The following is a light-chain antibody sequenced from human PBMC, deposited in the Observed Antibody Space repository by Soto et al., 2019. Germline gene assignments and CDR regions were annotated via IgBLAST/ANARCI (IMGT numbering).Light chain of an antibody. CDR1: QSVNSY. CDR3: QQRYNWPPLT. Sequence: EIVLTQSPATLSLSPGERATLYCRASQSVNSYLAWYQQKPGQAPRLLIYDASNRATGIPARFSGSGSGTDFTLTISSLEPEDFAVYYCQQRYNWPPLTFGGGTKVEIK. J-gene: IGKJ4*01. CDR2: DAS. V-gene: IGKV3-11*01.